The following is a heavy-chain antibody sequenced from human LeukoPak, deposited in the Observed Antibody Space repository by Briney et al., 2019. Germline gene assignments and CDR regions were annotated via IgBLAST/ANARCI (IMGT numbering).Heavy chain of an antibody. Sequence: ASVKVSCKVSGYTLTELSMHWVRQAPGKGLEWMGGFDPEDGETIYAQKFQGRVTMTEDTSTDTAYMELRSLRSDDTAVYYCARVSSSWFSVDYWGQGTLVTVSS. J-gene: IGHJ4*02. CDR2: FDPEDGET. CDR3: ARVSSSWFSVDY. CDR1: GYTLTELS. D-gene: IGHD6-13*01. V-gene: IGHV1-24*01.